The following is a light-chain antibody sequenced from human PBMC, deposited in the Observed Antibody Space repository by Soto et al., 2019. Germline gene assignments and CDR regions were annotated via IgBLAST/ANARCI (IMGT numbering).Light chain of an antibody. V-gene: IGLV1-40*01. CDR1: SSNIGAGYN. CDR2: GNS. J-gene: IGLJ2*01. CDR3: QSYDTSLTVI. Sequence: QSVLTQPPSVSGAQGQRVTISFTGSSSNIGAGYNVHWYQQLPGTAPKLLIYGNSNRPSGVPDRFSGSKSGTSASLAITGLQAEDEADYDCQSYDTSLTVIFGGGTKLTVL.